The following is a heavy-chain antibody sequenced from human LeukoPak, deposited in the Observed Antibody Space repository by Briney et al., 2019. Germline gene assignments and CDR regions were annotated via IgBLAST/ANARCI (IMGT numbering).Heavy chain of an antibody. CDR1: GGFISSSDW. Sequence: SETLSLTCAVSGGFISSSDWWSWARQPPGRGLEWIGEISYGGRTNYNPSLKSRVTISIDKSTNHFSLRVSSVTAADTAVYYCAKDSAVIPHYFDYWGQGTLVTVSS. V-gene: IGHV4-4*02. CDR3: AKDSAVIPHYFDY. CDR2: ISYGGRT. J-gene: IGHJ4*02. D-gene: IGHD3-22*01.